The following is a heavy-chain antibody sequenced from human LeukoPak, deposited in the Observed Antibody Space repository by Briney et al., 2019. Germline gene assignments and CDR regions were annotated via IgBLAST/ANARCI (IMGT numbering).Heavy chain of an antibody. D-gene: IGHD2-15*01. Sequence: AGGSLKLSCAASGFTIRSYAMSWVRQAPGKGLEWASTISGSGAYTYYADSVKGRFTISRDNSKNTLYLQMNSLRAEDTAVYFCARAYCSGGSCCYFDYWGQETLVTVSS. V-gene: IGHV3-23*01. CDR2: ISGSGAYT. CDR3: ARAYCSGGSCCYFDY. J-gene: IGHJ4*02. CDR1: GFTIRSYA.